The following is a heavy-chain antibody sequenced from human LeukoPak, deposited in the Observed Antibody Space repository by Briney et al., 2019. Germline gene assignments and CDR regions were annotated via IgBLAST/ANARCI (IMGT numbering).Heavy chain of an antibody. J-gene: IGHJ6*03. CDR2: IVVGSGNT. V-gene: IGHV1-58*02. Sequence: GASVKVSCKASGFTFTSSAMQWVRQARGQRLEWIGWIVVGSGNTNYAQKFQERVTITRDMSTSTAYMELSSLRSEDTAVYYCAADPGRYYGSGSHYYYYYMDVWGKGTTVTVSS. CDR3: AADPGRYYGSGSHYYYYYMDV. CDR1: GFTFTSSA. D-gene: IGHD3-10*01.